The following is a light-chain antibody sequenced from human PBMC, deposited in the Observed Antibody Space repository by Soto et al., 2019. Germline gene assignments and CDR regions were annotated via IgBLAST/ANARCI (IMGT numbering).Light chain of an antibody. Sequence: QSVLTQPPSASGTPGQRVTISCSGSRASIGSNTVTWYQHLPGAAPKLLVYNNNQRPSGVPDRFSGSKSDTSASLAISGLQFEDAAVYYCAAWDDSLSGPVFGGGNKVTVL. CDR2: NNN. CDR1: RASIGSNT. V-gene: IGLV1-44*01. CDR3: AAWDDSLSGPV. J-gene: IGLJ3*02.